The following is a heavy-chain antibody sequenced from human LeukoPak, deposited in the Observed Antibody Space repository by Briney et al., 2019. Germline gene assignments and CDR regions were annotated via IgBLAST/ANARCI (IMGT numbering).Heavy chain of an antibody. CDR3: TTPTV. Sequence: PGGSLRLSCAASGFIFSNAWMNWVRQAPGKGLEWDGRIKSKSDGGTTDYAAPVKGRFTISRDDSKNTLYLQVNSLKIEDTAVYYCTTPTVWGQGTTVTVSS. J-gene: IGHJ6*02. V-gene: IGHV3-15*07. CDR1: GFIFSNAW. CDR2: IKSKSDGGTT.